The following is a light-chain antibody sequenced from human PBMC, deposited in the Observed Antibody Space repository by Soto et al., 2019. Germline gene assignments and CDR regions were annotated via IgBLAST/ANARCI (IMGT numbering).Light chain of an antibody. CDR1: GRDIGAYDY. CDR3: SSYTTSYFYV. Sequence: SALTQPASVSVSPGQSITISCTGSGRDIGAYDYVSWYQQHPGKAPKLLIYGVKNRPSGVSYRFSASKSAFTASLTISGLQAEEEAHYYCSSYTTSYFYVFGPGTKVTVL. J-gene: IGLJ1*01. CDR2: GVK. V-gene: IGLV2-14*01.